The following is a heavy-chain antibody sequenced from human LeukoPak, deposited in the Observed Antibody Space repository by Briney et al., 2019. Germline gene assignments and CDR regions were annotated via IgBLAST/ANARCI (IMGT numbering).Heavy chain of an antibody. J-gene: IGHJ4*02. V-gene: IGHV4-59*08. CDR3: ARHFRYDSSGYLFDY. CDR1: GGSISSYY. CDR2: IYYSGST. Sequence: SETLSLTCTVSGGSISSYYWSWIRQPPGKGLEWIGYIYYSGSTNYNPSLKSRVTISVDTSKNQFSLKLSSVTAADTAVYYCARHFRYDSSGYLFDYWGQGTLVTVSS. D-gene: IGHD3-22*01.